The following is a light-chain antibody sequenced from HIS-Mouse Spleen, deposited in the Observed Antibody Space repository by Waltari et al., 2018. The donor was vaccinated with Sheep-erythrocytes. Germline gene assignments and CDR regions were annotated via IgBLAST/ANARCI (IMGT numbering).Light chain of an antibody. CDR1: ALPKKY. J-gene: IGLJ2*01. CDR2: EDS. Sequence: SYELTQPPSVSVSPGQTARITCSGDALPKKYAYWYQQKSGQAPLLVIYEDSKRPSGFAKRLSGSSSGTMATLTNSGAQVEDEADYYCYSTDSSGNHRVFGGGTKLTVL. V-gene: IGLV3-10*01. CDR3: YSTDSSGNHRV.